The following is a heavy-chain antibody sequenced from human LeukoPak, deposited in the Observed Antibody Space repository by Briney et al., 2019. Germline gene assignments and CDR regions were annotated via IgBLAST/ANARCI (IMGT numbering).Heavy chain of an antibody. Sequence: PSETLSLTCTVSGGSISSGGYYWSWIRQPPGKGLEWIGYIYHSGSTYYNPSLKSRVTISVDRSKNQFSLKLSSVTAADTAVYYCARLLRVVGATRVDYWGQGTLVTVSS. V-gene: IGHV4-30-2*01. J-gene: IGHJ4*02. CDR2: IYHSGST. CDR3: ARLLRVVGATRVDY. CDR1: GGSISSGGYY. D-gene: IGHD1-26*01.